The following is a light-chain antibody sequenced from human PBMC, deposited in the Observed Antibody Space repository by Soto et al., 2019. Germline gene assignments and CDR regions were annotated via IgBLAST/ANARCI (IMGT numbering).Light chain of an antibody. CDR1: QSVSSY. CDR2: DAS. CDR3: QQRSNWPPVT. J-gene: IGKJ4*01. V-gene: IGKV3-11*01. Sequence: EIVLTQSPATLSLSPGERATLSCRASQSVSSYLAWYQQKPGQAPTLLIYDASTRATGIPARFSGSGSGTAFTLTISSLEPEDFAIYYCQQRSNWPPVTFGGGTKVEIK.